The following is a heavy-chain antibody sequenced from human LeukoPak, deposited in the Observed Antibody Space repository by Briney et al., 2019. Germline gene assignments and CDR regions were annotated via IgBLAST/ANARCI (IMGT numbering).Heavy chain of an antibody. D-gene: IGHD3-10*01. J-gene: IGHJ2*01. CDR1: GYTLRQLS. V-gene: IGHV1-24*01. Sequence: ASVKVSCRPSGYTLRQLSIHWVRQAPGKGLEWMGGFDPEDGETIYSQKFQGRVTMTEDTSTDTAYMDLRSLRLDDTAVYYRAASSPQILDKIYYFDLWGRGTLVSVSS. CDR3: AASSPQILDKIYYFDL. CDR2: FDPEDGET.